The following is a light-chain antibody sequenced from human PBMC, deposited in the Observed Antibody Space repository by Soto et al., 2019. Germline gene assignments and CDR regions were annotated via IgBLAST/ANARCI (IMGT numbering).Light chain of an antibody. CDR2: DVN. V-gene: IGLV2-14*01. Sequence: QSVLTQPASVSGSPGQSITISCTGTSSDVGGYSYVSWYQHHPGKAPKLMIYDVNNRPSGVSNRFSGSKSGNTASLTISGLQTEDEADYYCSSYTTRSTLYVFGTGTKLTVL. CDR1: SSDVGGYSY. CDR3: SSYTTRSTLYV. J-gene: IGLJ1*01.